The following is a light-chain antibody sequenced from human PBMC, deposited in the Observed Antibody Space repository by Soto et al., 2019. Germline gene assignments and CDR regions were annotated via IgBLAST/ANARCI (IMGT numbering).Light chain of an antibody. V-gene: IGLV2-11*01. CDR1: SSDVGAYNY. Sequence: QSVLTQPRSVSGSPGQSVTISCTGTSSDVGAYNYVSWYQQHPGKAPKLMIYDVTERPSGVPDRFSGSKSGNTASLTISGLQAEDEADYYCCSYAGSYTLLFGGGTKLTVL. CDR2: DVT. J-gene: IGLJ2*01. CDR3: CSYAGSYTLL.